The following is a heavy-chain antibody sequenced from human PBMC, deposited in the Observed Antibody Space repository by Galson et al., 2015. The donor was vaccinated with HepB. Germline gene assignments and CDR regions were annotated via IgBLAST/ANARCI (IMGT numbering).Heavy chain of an antibody. CDR3: ACGNYFFDY. Sequence: CAISGDSVSSGATAWVWIRQSPSRGLEWLGRTYYRSKWYNEYAPSVKIRITIPPDTSKNQFSLQLNSVSHEDTAVYYCACGNYFFDYWGHGTLVTVSS. D-gene: IGHD1-14*01. CDR2: TYYRSKWYN. J-gene: IGHJ4*01. CDR1: GDSVSSGATA. V-gene: IGHV6-1*01.